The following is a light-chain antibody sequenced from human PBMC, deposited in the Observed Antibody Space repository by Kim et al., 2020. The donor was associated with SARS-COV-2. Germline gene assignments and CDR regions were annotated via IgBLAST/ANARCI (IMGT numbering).Light chain of an antibody. Sequence: QTVVTQEPSFSVSPGGTVTVTCGLSSGSVSTSHYPSWYQQTPGQTPRMLIHNTDTRSSGVPYRFSGSILGNKAALTITGAQADDESDYYCALYLNSAYVFGTGTKVTVL. CDR3: ALYLNSAYV. CDR1: SGSVSTSHY. J-gene: IGLJ1*01. CDR2: NTD. V-gene: IGLV8-61*01.